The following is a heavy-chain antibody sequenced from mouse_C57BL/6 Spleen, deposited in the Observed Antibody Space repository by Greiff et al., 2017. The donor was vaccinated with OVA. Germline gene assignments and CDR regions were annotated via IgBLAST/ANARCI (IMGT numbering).Heavy chain of an antibody. CDR1: GYTFTDYY. J-gene: IGHJ1*03. D-gene: IGHD1-1*01. Sequence: EVQLQQSGPVLVKPGASVKMSCKASGYTFTDYYMNWVKQSHGKSLEWIGVINPYNGGTSYNQKFKGKATLTVDKSSSTAYMELNSLTSEDSAVYYCARYYGSSYEYFDVWGTGTTVTVSS. V-gene: IGHV1-19*01. CDR2: INPYNGGT. CDR3: ARYYGSSYEYFDV.